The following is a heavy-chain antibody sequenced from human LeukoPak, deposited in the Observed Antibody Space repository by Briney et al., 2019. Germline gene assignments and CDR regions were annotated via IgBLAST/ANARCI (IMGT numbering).Heavy chain of an antibody. CDR1: GFTFSSYG. CDR3: AKVNYYDSSGYLDY. CDR2: ISHDESNE. V-gene: IGHV3-30*18. Sequence: GGSLRLSCTASGFTFSSYGMHWVRQAPGKGLEWVAVISHDESNEYYADSVKGRFTISRDNSKNTLYLQMDSLRVEDTAVFYCAKVNYYDSSGYLDYWGQGTLVTVSS. D-gene: IGHD3-22*01. J-gene: IGHJ4*02.